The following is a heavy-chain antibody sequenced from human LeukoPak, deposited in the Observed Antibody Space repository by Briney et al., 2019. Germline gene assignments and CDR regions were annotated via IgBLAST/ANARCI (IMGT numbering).Heavy chain of an antibody. J-gene: IGHJ5*02. CDR3: ARAVLEWLWVWFDP. CDR1: GGTFSSYA. V-gene: IGHV1-69*13. Sequence: RASVKVSCKASGGTFSSYAISWVRQAPGQGLEWMGGIIPIFGTANYAQTLQGRVTITADESTSTAYMQLSSLRSEDTAVYYCARAVLEWLWVWFDPWGQGTLVTVSS. CDR2: IIPIFGTA. D-gene: IGHD3-3*01.